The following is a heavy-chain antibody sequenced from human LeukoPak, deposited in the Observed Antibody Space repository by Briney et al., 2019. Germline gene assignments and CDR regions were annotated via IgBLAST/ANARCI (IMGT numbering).Heavy chain of an antibody. CDR3: AKNPLWFGELYFDY. CDR2: ISSSSSYI. D-gene: IGHD3-10*01. Sequence: PGGSLRLSCAASGFTFSSYSMNWVRQAPGKGLEWVSSISSSSSYIYYADSVKGRFTISRDNSKNTLYLQMNSLRAEDTAVYYCAKNPLWFGELYFDYWGQGTLVTVSS. CDR1: GFTFSSYS. J-gene: IGHJ4*02. V-gene: IGHV3-21*04.